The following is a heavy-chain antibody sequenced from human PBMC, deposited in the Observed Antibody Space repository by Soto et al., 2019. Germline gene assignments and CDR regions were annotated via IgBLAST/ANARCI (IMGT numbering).Heavy chain of an antibody. CDR1: GDGVSSNTAA. V-gene: IGHV6-1*01. CDR2: TYYRSNWRH. J-gene: IGHJ4*02. CDR3: ARGVAGSGFVL. D-gene: IGHD6-19*01. Sequence: SQTLSLTCAISGDGVSSNTAAWNWIRSSPSRGLGWLGRTYYRSNWRHDYAVSVKSRITVNPDTSKNHFSLQLNSVTPDDTAVYDCARGVAGSGFVLWGQGTLVTVYS.